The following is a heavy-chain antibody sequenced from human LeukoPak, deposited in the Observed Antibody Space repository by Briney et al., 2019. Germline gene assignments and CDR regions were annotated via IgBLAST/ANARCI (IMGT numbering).Heavy chain of an antibody. CDR2: IYTSGST. D-gene: IGHD3-22*01. J-gene: IGHJ4*02. CDR1: GGSISSYY. CDR3: ARTGQYYYDSSGYYFFDY. Sequence: PSETLSLTCTVSGGSISSYYWSWILQPAGKGLEWIGRIYTSGSTNYNPSLKSRVTMSVDTSKNQFSLKLSSVTAADTAVYYCARTGQYYYDSSGYYFFDYWGQGTLVTVSS. V-gene: IGHV4-4*07.